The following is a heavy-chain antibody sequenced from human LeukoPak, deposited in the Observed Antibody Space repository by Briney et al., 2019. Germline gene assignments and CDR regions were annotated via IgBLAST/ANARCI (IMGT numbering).Heavy chain of an antibody. V-gene: IGHV3-74*01. CDR2: INSDGSST. CDR1: GFTFSSYW. CDR3: ARASDETPFDY. Sequence: GGSLRLSCAASGFTFSSYWIHWVRQGPGKGLVWVSCINSDGSSTSYADSVKGRFTISRDNAKNTLYLQMNSLRVEDTAVYYCARASDETPFDYWGQGTLVTVSS. J-gene: IGHJ4*02.